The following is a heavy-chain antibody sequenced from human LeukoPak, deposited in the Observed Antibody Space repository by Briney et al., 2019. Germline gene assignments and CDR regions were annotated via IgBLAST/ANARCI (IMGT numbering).Heavy chain of an antibody. D-gene: IGHD2-2*01. V-gene: IGHV3-30*18. CDR1: GFTFKTYG. CDR3: ANGAVYCTSPKYPTGSAPSCFAH. Sequence: PGGSLRLSCEASGFTFKTYGMHWVRQAPGKGLEWLAVISYDERNKYYGDSVKDRFTISRDNSKNTLYLQMSSLRPEDTAVYYCANGAVYCTSPKYPTGSAPSCFAHWGQGTLVTVSS. CDR2: ISYDERNK. J-gene: IGHJ4*02.